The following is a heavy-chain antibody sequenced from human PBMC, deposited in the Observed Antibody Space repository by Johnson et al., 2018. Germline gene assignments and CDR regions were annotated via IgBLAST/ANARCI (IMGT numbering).Heavy chain of an antibody. CDR1: GFIFTYHA. J-gene: IGHJ6*04. CDR2: ISDTGGTT. V-gene: IGHV3-23*04. Sequence: VQLVESGGGLVQPGGSLRLSCAASGFIFTYHAMSWVRQAPGKGLEWVSVISDTGGTTYYADSVKGRFTISRDKFKNTLSLQMNSLRAEDTAIYYGANFAPGLRSSYVMGVWGKGTTVTVSS. CDR3: ANFAPGLRSSYVMGV. D-gene: IGHD2-15*01.